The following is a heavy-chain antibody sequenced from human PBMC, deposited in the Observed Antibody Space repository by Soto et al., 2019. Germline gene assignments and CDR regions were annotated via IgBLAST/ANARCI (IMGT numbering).Heavy chain of an antibody. J-gene: IGHJ4*01. D-gene: IGHD3-3*01. V-gene: IGHV1-69*06. CDR3: ATGFWSGPIAHYFDY. CDR1: GGSFSTYA. Sequence: QVHLVQSGAEVKKPGSSVKVSCKASGGSFSTYAINWLRQAPGQGLEWMGGIIPLFGTENYAQNFQDRFTFTADKSTTTAYMDVRSLTSEDTAVYYCATGFWSGPIAHYFDYWGQGTLVTVSS. CDR2: IIPLFGTE.